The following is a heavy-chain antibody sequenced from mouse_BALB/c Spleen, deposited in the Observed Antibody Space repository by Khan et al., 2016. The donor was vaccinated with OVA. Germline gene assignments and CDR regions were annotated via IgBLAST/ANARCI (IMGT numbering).Heavy chain of an antibody. CDR3: TRLAYYYDSEGFAY. Sequence: EVELVESGGDLVKPGGSLKLSCAASGFTFSTYGMSWVRQTPDKRLEWVATVSTGGSYTYYPDSVKGRITIYRNNDKNTLYLLMSGLKSEDTDMFYCTRLAYYYDSEGFAYWGQGTLVTVSA. D-gene: IGHD1-1*01. CDR2: VSTGGSYT. J-gene: IGHJ3*01. CDR1: GFTFSTYG. V-gene: IGHV5-6*01.